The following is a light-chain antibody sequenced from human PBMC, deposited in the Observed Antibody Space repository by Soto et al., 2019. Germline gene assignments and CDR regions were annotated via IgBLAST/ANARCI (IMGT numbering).Light chain of an antibody. CDR1: SSDVGGYNY. Sequence: QSVLTQSASVSGSPGQSITISCTGTSSDVGGYNYVSWYQQHPGKAPKLIIYDVSNRPSGVSTRFSGYKSGNTASLTISGLQAEDEADYSCRSYTSTNSWVFGGGTKVTVL. CDR2: DVS. V-gene: IGLV2-14*01. CDR3: RSYTSTNSWV. J-gene: IGLJ3*02.